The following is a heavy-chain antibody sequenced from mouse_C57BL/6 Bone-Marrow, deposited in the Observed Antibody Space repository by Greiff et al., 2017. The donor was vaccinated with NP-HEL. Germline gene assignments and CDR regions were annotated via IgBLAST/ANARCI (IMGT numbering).Heavy chain of an antibody. CDR2: IAPANGNT. V-gene: IGHV14-3*01. D-gene: IGHD1-1*01. CDR1: GFNIKNTY. Sequence: EVQLQQSVAELVRPGASVKLSCTASGFNIKNTYMHWVKQRPEQGLEWIGRIAPANGNTKYAPKFPGKATITADTSSNTAYLQLSSLTSEDTAIYYCARSEYGSSYGGWYFDVWGTGTTVTVSS. CDR3: ARSEYGSSYGGWYFDV. J-gene: IGHJ1*03.